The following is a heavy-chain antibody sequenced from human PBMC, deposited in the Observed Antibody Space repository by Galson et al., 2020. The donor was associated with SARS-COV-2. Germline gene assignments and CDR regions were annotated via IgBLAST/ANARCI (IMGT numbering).Heavy chain of an antibody. CDR2: IFYDGSNK. V-gene: IGHV3-33*01. J-gene: IGHJ4*02. CDR1: GFTFENHA. D-gene: IGHD6-19*01. CDR3: ARDGQLSSGGAFDY. Sequence: GESLKISCEASGFTFENHAMHWVRQAPGKGLEWVAQIFYDGSNKYYLDSVKGRFTNSRDNSENTVSLQMANLRAVDTAVYFCARDGQLSSGGAFDYWGQGTLVTVSS.